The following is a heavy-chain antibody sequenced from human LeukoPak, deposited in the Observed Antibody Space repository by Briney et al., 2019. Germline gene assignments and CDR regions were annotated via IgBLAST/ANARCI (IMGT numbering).Heavy chain of an antibody. J-gene: IGHJ4*02. CDR2: IYYSGST. D-gene: IGHD2-21*02. CDR1: GGSISGDDYY. CDR3: ASGYCGGDCFWPFDY. Sequence: SETLSLTCTVSGGSISGDDYYWSWIRQHPGKGLEWIGYIYYSGSTYYNPSLKSRVTISVDTSKNQFSLKLSSVTAADTAVYYCASGYCGGDCFWPFDYWGQGTLVTVSS. V-gene: IGHV4-31*03.